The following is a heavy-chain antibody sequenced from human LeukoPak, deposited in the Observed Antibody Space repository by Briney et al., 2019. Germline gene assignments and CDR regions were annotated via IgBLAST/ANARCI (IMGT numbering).Heavy chain of an antibody. Sequence: GGSLRLSCAASGFTFSNAWMSWVRQAPGKGLEWVGRIRSKTDGGTTDYAAPVKGRFTISRDDSKNTLYLQMNSLKTEDTAVYYCTTEPGGSYFDYYYYYMDVWGKGTTVTVSS. J-gene: IGHJ6*03. V-gene: IGHV3-15*01. CDR1: GFTFSNAW. CDR3: TTEPGGSYFDYYYYYMDV. CDR2: IRSKTDGGTT. D-gene: IGHD1-26*01.